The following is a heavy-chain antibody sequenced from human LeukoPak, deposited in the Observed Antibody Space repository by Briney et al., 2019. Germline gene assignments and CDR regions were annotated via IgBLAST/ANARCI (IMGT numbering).Heavy chain of an antibody. J-gene: IGHJ4*02. V-gene: IGHV4-39*01. CDR1: ADFINNRSYY. CDR3: ARQWKQLWYVDY. Sequence: SSETLSLTCTVTADFINNRSYYWGWIRQPPGKGLEWIGITYYNGSTYYNPSLKSRVTISGDTSKNQFSLKLSSVTAADTAVYYCARQWKQLWYVDYWGQGILVTVSS. CDR2: TYYNGST. D-gene: IGHD5-18*01.